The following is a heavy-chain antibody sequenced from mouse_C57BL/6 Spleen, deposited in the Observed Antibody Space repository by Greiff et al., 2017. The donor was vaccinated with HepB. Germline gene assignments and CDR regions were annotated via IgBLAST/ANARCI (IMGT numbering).Heavy chain of an antibody. J-gene: IGHJ4*01. D-gene: IGHD1-1*01. V-gene: IGHV2-5*01. CDR2: IWSGGST. Sequence: QVQLKESGPGLVQPSQSLSITCTVSGFSLTSYGVHWVRQSPGKGLEWLGVIWSGGSTDYNAAFMSRLSITKDNSKSQVFFKMNSLQADDTAIYYCAKNDYGSSYYSMDYWGQGTSVTVSS. CDR3: AKNDYGSSYYSMDY. CDR1: GFSLTSYG.